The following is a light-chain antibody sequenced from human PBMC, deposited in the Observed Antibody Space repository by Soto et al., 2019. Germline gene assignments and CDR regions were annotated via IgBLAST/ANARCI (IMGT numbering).Light chain of an antibody. J-gene: IGLJ1*01. CDR2: GNC. CDR1: SSSIGAGYE. V-gene: IGLV1-40*01. CDR3: QYYDKRLTAYV. Sequence: QSVLTQPPSGSGAPGQRVTISCSWTSSSIGAGYEVHWYHQLPGTAPKLVVSGNCNRPSGVPDRLSASKSGTSASLAITGLQAEDEGHYYCQYYDKRLTAYVFGTGTKVTVL.